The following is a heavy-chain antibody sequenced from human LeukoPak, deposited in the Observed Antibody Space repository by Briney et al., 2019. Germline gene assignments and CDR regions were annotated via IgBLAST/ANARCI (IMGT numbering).Heavy chain of an antibody. CDR1: GFTFSSYA. Sequence: GGSLRLSCAASGFTFSSYAMHWVRQAPGKGLEWVSAISGSGGSTYYADSVKGRFTISRDNSKNTLYLQMNSLRAEDTAVYYCANTEDYYDSSGESWGQGTLVTVSS. J-gene: IGHJ4*02. CDR3: ANTEDYYDSSGES. D-gene: IGHD3-22*01. V-gene: IGHV3-23*01. CDR2: ISGSGGST.